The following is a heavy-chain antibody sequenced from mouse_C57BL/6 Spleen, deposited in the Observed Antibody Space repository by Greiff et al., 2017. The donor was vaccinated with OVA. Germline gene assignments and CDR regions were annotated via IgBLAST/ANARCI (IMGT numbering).Heavy chain of an antibody. J-gene: IGHJ4*01. CDR1: GFTFSSYA. V-gene: IGHV5-9-1*02. CDR2: ISSGGDYI. D-gene: IGHD1-1*01. Sequence: EVQRVESGEGLVKPGGSLKLSCAASGFTFSSYAMSWVRQTPEKRLEWVAYISSGGDYIYYADTVKGRFTIYRDNARNTLYLQMSSLKSEDTAMYYCTRDYYGSSYAMDYWGQGTSVTVSS. CDR3: TRDYYGSSYAMDY.